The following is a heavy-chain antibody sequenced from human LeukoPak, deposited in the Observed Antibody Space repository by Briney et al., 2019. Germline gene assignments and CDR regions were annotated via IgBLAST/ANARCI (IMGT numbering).Heavy chain of an antibody. CDR1: GVSISSNLW. CDR2: IHHSGSI. V-gene: IGHV4-4*02. J-gene: IGHJ4*02. D-gene: IGHD3-10*01. CDR3: ARGGDRSFDY. Sequence: SETLSLTCAVSGVSISSNLWWTWIRQPPGKGLEWIAEIHHSGSINYNPSLKSRVAISVDKAKNQFSLNLNSVTAADTAVYYCARGGDRSFDYWGQGTLVTVSS.